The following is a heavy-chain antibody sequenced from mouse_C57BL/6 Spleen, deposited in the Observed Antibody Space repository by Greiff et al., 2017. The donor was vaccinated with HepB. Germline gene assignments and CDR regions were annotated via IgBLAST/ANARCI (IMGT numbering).Heavy chain of an antibody. D-gene: IGHD2-5*01. CDR2: IHPNSGST. V-gene: IGHV1-64*01. CDR1: GYTFTSYW. Sequence: QVHVKQPGAELVKPGASVKLSCKASGYTFTSYWMHWVKQRPGQGLEWIGMIHPNSGSTNYNEKFKSKATLTVDKSSSTAYMQLSSLTSEDSAVYYCAYYSNYGFDYWGQGTTLTVSS. CDR3: AYYSNYGFDY. J-gene: IGHJ2*01.